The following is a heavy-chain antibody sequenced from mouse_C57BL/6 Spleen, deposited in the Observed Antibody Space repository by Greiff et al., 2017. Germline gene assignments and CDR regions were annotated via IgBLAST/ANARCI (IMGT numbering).Heavy chain of an antibody. J-gene: IGHJ3*01. CDR2: IWRGGST. D-gene: IGHD2-5*01. CDR3: AKEPYSNYAWFAY. CDR1: GFSLTSYG. Sequence: VKLMESGPGLVQPSQSLSITCTVSGFSLTSYGVHWVRQSPGKGLEWLGVIWRGGSTDYNAAFMSRLSITKDNSKSQVFFKMNSLQADDTAIYYCAKEPYSNYAWFAYWGQGTLVTVSA. V-gene: IGHV2-5*01.